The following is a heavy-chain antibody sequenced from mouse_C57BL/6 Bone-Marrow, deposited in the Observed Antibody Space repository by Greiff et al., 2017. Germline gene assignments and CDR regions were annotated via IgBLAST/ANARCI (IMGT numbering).Heavy chain of an antibody. CDR1: GYTFTSYW. V-gene: IGHV1-64*01. Sequence: QVQLQQPGAELVKPGASVKLSCKASGYTFTSYWMHWVKQRPGQGLEWIGMIHPNSGSTNYNEKFKSNATLTVDKSSSTAYMHLSSLTSEDSAVYYCARMTTVVAEDYFDYWGQGTTLTVSA. CDR2: IHPNSGST. J-gene: IGHJ2*01. D-gene: IGHD1-1*01. CDR3: ARMTTVVAEDYFDY.